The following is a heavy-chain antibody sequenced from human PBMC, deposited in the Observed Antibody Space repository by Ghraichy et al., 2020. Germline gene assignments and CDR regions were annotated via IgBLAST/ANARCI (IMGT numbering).Heavy chain of an antibody. J-gene: IGHJ3*02. CDR2: IKSKTDGGTT. Sequence: GSLNISCAASGFTFSNAWMNWVRQAPGKGLEWVGRIKSKTDGGTTDYAAPVKGRFTISRDDSKNTLYLQMNSLKTEDTAVYYCTTSSPYCSSTSCYRYAFDIWGQGTMVTVSS. CDR1: GFTFSNAW. CDR3: TTSSPYCSSTSCYRYAFDI. V-gene: IGHV3-15*07. D-gene: IGHD2-2*01.